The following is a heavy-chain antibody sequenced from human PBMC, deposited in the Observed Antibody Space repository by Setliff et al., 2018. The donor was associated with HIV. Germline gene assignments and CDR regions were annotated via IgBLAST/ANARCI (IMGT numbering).Heavy chain of an antibody. CDR1: GGSINNYC. Sequence: PSETLSLTCTVSGGSINNYCCSWIRQPPGKGLEWIGYFCYTGSSNYNPSLKSRVTISLDTSKNQFSLKLSSVAAADTAVYYCARDDRCSGGCCYSYWGQGALVTVSS. CDR2: FCYTGSS. J-gene: IGHJ4*02. CDR3: ARDDRCSGGCCYSY. D-gene: IGHD2-15*01. V-gene: IGHV4-59*12.